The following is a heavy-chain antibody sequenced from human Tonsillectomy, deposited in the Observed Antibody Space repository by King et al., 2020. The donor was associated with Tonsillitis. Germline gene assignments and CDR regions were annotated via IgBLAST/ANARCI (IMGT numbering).Heavy chain of an antibody. V-gene: IGHV3-7*03. CDR2: IRPDGSQK. J-gene: IGHJ4*02. D-gene: IGHD2-21*01. Sequence: VQLVESGGGLVQPGGSLRLSCAASGLIFSSSWMNWLRQAPGKGLEWVANIRPDGSQKYYADSVKGRFTISRDNAKNSLYLQMNSLRAEDTAVYYCASGVAYWGQGALVTVSS. CDR3: ASGVAY. CDR1: GLIFSSSW.